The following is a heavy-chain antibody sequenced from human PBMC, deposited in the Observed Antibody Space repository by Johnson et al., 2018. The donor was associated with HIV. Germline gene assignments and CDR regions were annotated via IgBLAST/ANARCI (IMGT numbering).Heavy chain of an antibody. J-gene: IGHJ3*02. D-gene: IGHD3-9*01. V-gene: IGHV3-72*01. CDR2: TRNKANSYTT. Sequence: VQLVKSGGGLVQPGGSLRLSCAASGFTFSDHYMDWVRQAPGKVLEWVGRTRNKANSYTTEYAASVKGRFPISRDDSKNSLYLQMNSLKTEDTAVYYCARGGYYDILTGYYALAAFDIWGQGTMVTVSS. CDR1: GFTFSDHY. CDR3: ARGGYYDILTGYYALAAFDI.